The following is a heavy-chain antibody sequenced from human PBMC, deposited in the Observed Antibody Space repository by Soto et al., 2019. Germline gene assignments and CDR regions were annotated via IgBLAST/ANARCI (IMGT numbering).Heavy chain of an antibody. CDR3: ARQRTAVVTQGYFDQ. CDR2: IFYSGRT. J-gene: IGHJ4*02. D-gene: IGHD2-21*02. Sequence: PSQTLSLTCIVAGKSLIRSACYWGWIQPPPGTGLEWIGSIFYSGRTYYNPSFKSRVTISIDTSNNQLSLKLSSVPATDTAVYDRARQRTAVVTQGYFDQWSQGDPGTLS. CDR1: GKSLIRSACY. V-gene: IGHV4-39*01.